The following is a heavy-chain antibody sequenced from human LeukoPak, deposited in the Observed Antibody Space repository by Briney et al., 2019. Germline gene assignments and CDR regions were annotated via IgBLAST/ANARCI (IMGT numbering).Heavy chain of an antibody. CDR3: AREGGLGYCSSTSCYDWFDP. CDR1: GYTFTDYY. V-gene: IGHV1-2*02. Sequence: ASVKVSCKASGYTFTDYYIHWVRQAPGQGLEWMGWINPDSGGTNYAQKFQGRVTMTRDTSISTAYMELSRLRSDDTAVYYCAREGGLGYCSSTSCYDWFDPWGQGTLVTVSS. J-gene: IGHJ5*02. D-gene: IGHD2-2*01. CDR2: INPDSGGT.